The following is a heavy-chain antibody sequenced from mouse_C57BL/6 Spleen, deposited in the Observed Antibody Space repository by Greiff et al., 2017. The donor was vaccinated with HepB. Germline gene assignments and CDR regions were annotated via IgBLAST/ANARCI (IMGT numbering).Heavy chain of an antibody. J-gene: IGHJ1*03. Sequence: VQLQESGAELVKPGASVKISCKASGYAFSSYWMNWVKQRPGKGLEWIGQIYPGDGDTNYNGKFKGKATLTADKSSSTAYMQLSSLTSEDSAVYFCAIYYDYGDGYFDVWGTGTTVTVSS. D-gene: IGHD2-4*01. CDR2: IYPGDGDT. V-gene: IGHV1-80*01. CDR1: GYAFSSYW. CDR3: AIYYDYGDGYFDV.